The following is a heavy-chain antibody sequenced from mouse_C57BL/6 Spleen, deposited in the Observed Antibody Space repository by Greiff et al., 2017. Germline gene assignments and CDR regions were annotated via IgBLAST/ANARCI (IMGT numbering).Heavy chain of an antibody. J-gene: IGHJ3*01. Sequence: QVQLQQPGTELVKPGASVKLSCKASGYTFTSYWMHWVKQRPGQGLEWIGNINPSNGGTNYNEKFKSKATLTVDKSSSTAYMQLSSLTSEDSAVDYCARSGGGTPWFAYWGQGTLVTVSA. CDR1: GYTFTSYW. CDR2: INPSNGGT. CDR3: ARSGGGTPWFAY. V-gene: IGHV1-53*01. D-gene: IGHD4-1*01.